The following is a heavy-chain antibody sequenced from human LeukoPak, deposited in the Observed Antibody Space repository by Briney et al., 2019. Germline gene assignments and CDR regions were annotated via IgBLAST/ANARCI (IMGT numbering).Heavy chain of an antibody. V-gene: IGHV1-69*05. Sequence: SVKVSCKASGGTFSSYAISWVRQAPGQGLEWMGRIIPIFGTANYAQKFQGRVTITTDESTSTAYMELSSLRSEDTAVYYCARAGYYDSSGYPYYFDYWGQGTLVTVSS. D-gene: IGHD3-22*01. CDR1: GGTFSSYA. CDR3: ARAGYYDSSGYPYYFDY. J-gene: IGHJ4*02. CDR2: IIPIFGTA.